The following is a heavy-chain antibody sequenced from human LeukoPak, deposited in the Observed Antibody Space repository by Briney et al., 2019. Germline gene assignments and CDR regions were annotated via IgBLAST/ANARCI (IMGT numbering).Heavy chain of an antibody. Sequence: GGSLRLSCIASGFTLSNYPAMHWVRQAPGMGLEWVAAVSPDGNSKYYADSVKGRFTISRDISKNALYLEMNSLRPEDTALYYCVRGTYSSGRCDVFDIWGLGTMVTVSS. CDR1: GFTLSNYPA. CDR3: VRGTYSSGRCDVFDI. J-gene: IGHJ3*02. V-gene: IGHV3-30-3*01. D-gene: IGHD6-19*01. CDR2: VSPDGNSK.